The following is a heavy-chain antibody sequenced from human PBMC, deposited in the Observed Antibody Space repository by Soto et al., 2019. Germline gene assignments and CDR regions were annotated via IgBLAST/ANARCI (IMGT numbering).Heavy chain of an antibody. V-gene: IGHV1-69*02. J-gene: IGHJ4*02. CDR1: GDTFTDHT. CDR2: SVPTLGMA. Sequence: QVHLVQSGAEVKKPGSSVKVSCKASGDTFTDHTVTWVRQAPGQGLEWMGRSVPTLGMANYAQTFQGRVTITADTSMTPAYLELTGLTSDDSAVYYCASGDCSGGRCYSDFDFWGQGTLVTVSS. D-gene: IGHD2-15*01. CDR3: ASGDCSGGRCYSDFDF.